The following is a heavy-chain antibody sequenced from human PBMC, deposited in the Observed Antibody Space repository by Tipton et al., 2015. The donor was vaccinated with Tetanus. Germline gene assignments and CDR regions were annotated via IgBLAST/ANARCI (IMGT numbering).Heavy chain of an antibody. CDR1: GFTFSSYA. D-gene: IGHD3-10*01. Sequence: CAASGFTFSSYAMSWVRQAPGKGLEWVSAISGSGGSTYYADSVKGRFTISRDNSKNTLYLQMNSLRAEDTAVYYCAKDLEGSMVRGVMIYWGQGTLVTVSS. CDR2: ISGSGGST. J-gene: IGHJ4*02. CDR3: AKDLEGSMVRGVMIY. V-gene: IGHV3-23*01.